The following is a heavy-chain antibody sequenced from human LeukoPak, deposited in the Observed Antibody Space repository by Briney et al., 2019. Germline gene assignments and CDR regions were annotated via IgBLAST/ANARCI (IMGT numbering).Heavy chain of an antibody. CDR3: ARHGLGIAVAGPFDY. Sequence: SETLSLTCTVSGGSISSYYWSWIRQPPGKGLEWIGYIYYSGSTNYNPSLKSRVTISVDTSKNQFSLKLSSVTAADTAVYYCARHGLGIAVAGPFDYWGQGTLVTVSS. CDR1: GGSISSYY. CDR2: IYYSGST. J-gene: IGHJ4*02. D-gene: IGHD6-19*01. V-gene: IGHV4-59*08.